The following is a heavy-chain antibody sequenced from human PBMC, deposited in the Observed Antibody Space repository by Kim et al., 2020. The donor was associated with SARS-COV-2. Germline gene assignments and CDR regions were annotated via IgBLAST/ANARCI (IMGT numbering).Heavy chain of an antibody. V-gene: IGHV1-3*01. Sequence: ASVKVSCKASGYTFINYAMHWVRQAPGQRPEWMGGINPANGNTRYSQNFQGRVTTTRDTSTTTVYMELSALRSEDTAVYYCARGQFGSMGNNWFDSWGQGTLVTVSS. J-gene: IGHJ5*01. CDR2: INPANGNT. CDR3: ARGQFGSMGNNWFDS. CDR1: GYTFINYA. D-gene: IGHD3-10*01.